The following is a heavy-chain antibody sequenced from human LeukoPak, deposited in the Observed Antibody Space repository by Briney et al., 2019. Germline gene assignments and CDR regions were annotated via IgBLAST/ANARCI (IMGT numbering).Heavy chain of an antibody. CDR2: IYYSGST. CDR1: GGSISSYY. Sequence: PSEILSLTCTVSGGSISSYYWSWIRQPPGKGLEWIGYIYYSGSTNYNPSLKSRVTISVDTSKNQFSLKLSSVTAADTAVYYCARLEYYGSGSYYIFDYWGQGTLVTVSS. D-gene: IGHD3-10*01. J-gene: IGHJ4*02. V-gene: IGHV4-59*01. CDR3: ARLEYYGSGSYYIFDY.